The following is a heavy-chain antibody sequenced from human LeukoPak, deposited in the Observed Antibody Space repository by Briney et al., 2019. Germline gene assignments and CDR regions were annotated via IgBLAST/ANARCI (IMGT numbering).Heavy chain of an antibody. Sequence: SETLSLTCTVSGGSISSSSYYWGWIRQPPGKGLEWIGSIYYSGSTYYNPSLKSRVTISADTSKNQFSLKLSSVTAADTAVYYCASPYYDFWSGHRNFYYYYMDVWGKGTTVTVSS. CDR2: IYYSGST. D-gene: IGHD3-3*01. CDR3: ASPYYDFWSGHRNFYYYYMDV. V-gene: IGHV4-39*01. CDR1: GGSISSSSYY. J-gene: IGHJ6*03.